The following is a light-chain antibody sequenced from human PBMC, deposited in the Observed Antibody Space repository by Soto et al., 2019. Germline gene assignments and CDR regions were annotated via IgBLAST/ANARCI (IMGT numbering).Light chain of an antibody. CDR1: SSNFGAGND. CDR2: GNN. V-gene: IGLV1-40*01. CDR3: QSYDSSLRGYV. Sequence: QSALTQPPSVSGAPGQRVTISCTRSSSNFGAGNDVQWYQQLPGTAPKLLIFGNNNRPSGVPDRFSGSKSGTSASLAISGLQAEDEADYYCQSYDSSLRGYVFGTWTKVTVL. J-gene: IGLJ1*01.